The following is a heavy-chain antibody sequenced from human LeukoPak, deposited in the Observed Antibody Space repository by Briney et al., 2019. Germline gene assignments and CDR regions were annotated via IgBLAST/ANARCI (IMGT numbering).Heavy chain of an antibody. CDR1: GGSFSGYY. CDR3: ARGLPYYYDSSGYYLY. D-gene: IGHD3-22*01. V-gene: IGHV4-34*01. CDR2: INHSGST. Sequence: PSETLSLTCAVYGGSFSGYYWSWIRQPPGKGLEWIGEINHSGSTNYNPSLKSRVTISVDTSKNQFSLKLSSVTAADTAVYYCARGLPYYYDSSGYYLYWGQGTLVTVSS. J-gene: IGHJ4*02.